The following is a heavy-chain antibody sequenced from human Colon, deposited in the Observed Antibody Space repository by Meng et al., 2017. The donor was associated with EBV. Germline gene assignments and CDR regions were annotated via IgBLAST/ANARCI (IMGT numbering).Heavy chain of an antibody. J-gene: IGHJ4*02. CDR1: GGTFISHT. Sequence: QVHLVQSGAEVKKPGSSVLVSCEVSGGTFISHTIAWVRQAPGHGLEWMGGLLPLFGTPHYAQRFQDRLTITADRATGTAYLELTNLRSQDTAVYYCARSSGSGNYANYYVDYWGQGTLVTVSS. D-gene: IGHD3-10*01. V-gene: IGHV1-69*06. CDR2: LLPLFGTP. CDR3: ARSSGSGNYANYYVDY.